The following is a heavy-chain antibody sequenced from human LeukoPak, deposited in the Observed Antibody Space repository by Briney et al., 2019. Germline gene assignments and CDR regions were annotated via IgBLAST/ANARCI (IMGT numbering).Heavy chain of an antibody. V-gene: IGHV1-46*01. J-gene: IGHJ6*02. D-gene: IGHD2-15*01. CDR1: GYTFTSYY. CDR2: INPSGGGT. CDR3: ARPRVVAATARPPPDYYYYGMDV. Sequence: GASVKVSCKASGYTFTSYYMHWVRQAPGQGLEWMGIINPSGGGTSYAQKFQGRVTMTRDTSTSTVYMELSSLRSEDTAVYYCARPRVVAATARPPPDYYYYGMDVWGQGTTVTVSS.